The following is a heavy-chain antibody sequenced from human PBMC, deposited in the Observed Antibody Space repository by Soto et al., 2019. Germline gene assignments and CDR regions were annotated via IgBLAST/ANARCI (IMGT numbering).Heavy chain of an antibody. CDR1: GCSISSSSYY. Sequence: PTCTVSGCSISSSSYYLSWVPPPPGKGLEWIGSIYYSGSTYYNPSLKSRVTISVDTSKNQFSLKLSSVTAADTAVYCCARDSSGYSVVDYWGQGTLVTVSS. J-gene: IGHJ4*02. CDR2: IYYSGST. D-gene: IGHD3-22*01. CDR3: ARDSSGYSVVDY. V-gene: IGHV4-39*02.